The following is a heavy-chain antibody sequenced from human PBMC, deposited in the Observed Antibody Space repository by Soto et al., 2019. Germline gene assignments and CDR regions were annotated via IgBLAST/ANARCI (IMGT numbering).Heavy chain of an antibody. Sequence: PGGSLRLSCAASTFTFSAHAMSWVRQASGKGLEWVSGISGTSVSTYYADSVKGRFTISRDNSKNTLYLQMNSLKVEDTAVYYCAKPPYSSGVYYFDYWGLGTLVTVSS. CDR1: TFTFSAHA. V-gene: IGHV3-23*01. CDR3: AKPPYSSGVYYFDY. D-gene: IGHD3-22*01. CDR2: ISGTSVST. J-gene: IGHJ4*02.